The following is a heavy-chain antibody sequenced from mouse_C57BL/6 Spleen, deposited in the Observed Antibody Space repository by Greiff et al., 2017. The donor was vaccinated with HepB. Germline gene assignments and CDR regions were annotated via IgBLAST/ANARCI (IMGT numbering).Heavy chain of an antibody. D-gene: IGHD2-4*01. V-gene: IGHV1-69*01. J-gene: IGHJ4*01. CDR2: IDPSDSYT. CDR3: ARSGYDYHYAMDY. CDR1: GYTFTSYW. Sequence: QVQLQQPGAELVMPGASVKLSCKASGYTFTSYWMHWVKQRPGQGLEWIGEIDPSDSYTNYNQKFKGKSTLTVDKSSSTAYMQLSSLTSEDSAVYYCARSGYDYHYAMDYWGQGTSVTVSS.